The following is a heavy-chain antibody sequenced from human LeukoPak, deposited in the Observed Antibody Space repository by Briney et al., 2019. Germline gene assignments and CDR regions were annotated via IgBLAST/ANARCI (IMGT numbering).Heavy chain of an antibody. J-gene: IGHJ4*02. Sequence: PSETLSLTCAVSGGSISSGSYYWSWIRQPAGKGVEWIGRIYTSGSTNYNPSLKSRVTISVDTSKNQFSLKLSSVTAADTAVYYCAAFGVVVPAAIRHFDYWGQGALVTVSS. CDR1: GGSISSGSYY. D-gene: IGHD2-2*02. CDR2: IYTSGST. V-gene: IGHV4-61*02. CDR3: AAFGVVVPAAIRHFDY.